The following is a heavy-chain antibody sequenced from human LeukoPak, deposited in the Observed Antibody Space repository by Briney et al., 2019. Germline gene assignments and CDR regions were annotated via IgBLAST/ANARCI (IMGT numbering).Heavy chain of an antibody. J-gene: IGHJ4*02. Sequence: SETLSLTCTVSGGSISSGGYYWSWIRQHPGKGLEWIGYIYYSGSTYYNPSLKSRVTISVDTSKNQFSLKLSSVTAADTAVYYCAREEAAAGTSYFDYWGQGTLVTVSS. CDR2: IYYSGST. D-gene: IGHD6-13*01. CDR3: AREEAAAGTSYFDY. V-gene: IGHV4-31*03. CDR1: GGSISSGGYY.